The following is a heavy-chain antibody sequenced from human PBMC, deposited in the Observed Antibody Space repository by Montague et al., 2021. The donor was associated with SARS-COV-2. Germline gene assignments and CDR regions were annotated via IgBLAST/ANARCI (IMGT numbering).Heavy chain of an antibody. V-gene: IGHV1-8*01. CDR2: VNPNSANT. D-gene: IGHD2-2*01. J-gene: IGHJ6*02. CDR3: ARGRNIQLLFEYHYGMDV. CDR1: AYTFTSFD. Sequence: SVKVSCKASAYTFTSFDIHWVRQAPGQGLEWMGWVNPNSANTGYAQKFQGRVTMTRNIAVSTAYMELSSLRSEDMAVYYCARGRNIQLLFEYHYGMDVWGQGTTITVSS.